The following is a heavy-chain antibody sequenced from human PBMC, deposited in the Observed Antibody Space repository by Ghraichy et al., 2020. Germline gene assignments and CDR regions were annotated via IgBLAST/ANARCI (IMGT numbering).Heavy chain of an antibody. CDR1: GFTFSSYS. D-gene: IGHD1-26*01. CDR3: ARAPSTYSGTQDLSGAFDP. Sequence: GGSLRLSCAASGFTFSSYSLTWVRQAPGKGLEWVSSISSAGNYIYYADSVQGRFTISRDNAKNSLYLQMSSLRDEDTAVYYCARAPSTYSGTQDLSGAFDPWGQGTLVTVSS. CDR2: ISSAGNYI. V-gene: IGHV3-21*01. J-gene: IGHJ5*02.